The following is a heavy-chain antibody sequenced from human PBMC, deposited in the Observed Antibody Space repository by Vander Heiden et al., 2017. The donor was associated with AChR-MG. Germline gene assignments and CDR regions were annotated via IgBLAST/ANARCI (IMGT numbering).Heavy chain of an antibody. CDR2: ISSSSSTI. CDR1: GFTFSSYS. J-gene: IGHJ6*02. Sequence: EVQLVESGGGLVQPGGSLRLSCAASGFTFSSYSMNWVRQAPGKGLEWVSYISSSSSTIYYADSVKGRFTISRDNAKNSLYLQMNSLRAEDTAVYYCARAAARGVIMTLSDYYYYGMDVWGQGTTVTVSS. CDR3: ARAAARGVIMTLSDYYYYGMDV. D-gene: IGHD3-10*01. V-gene: IGHV3-48*01.